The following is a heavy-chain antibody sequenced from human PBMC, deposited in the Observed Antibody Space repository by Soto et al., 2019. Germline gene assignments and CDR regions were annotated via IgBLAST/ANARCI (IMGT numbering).Heavy chain of an antibody. J-gene: IGHJ3*02. CDR3: AKDGRELRSANAVDI. CDR2: ISGSGGST. V-gene: IGHV3-23*01. Sequence: EVQLLESGGGLVQPGGSLRLSCAASGFTFSSYAMSWVRQAPGKGLEWVSAISGSGGSTYYADSVKGRFTISRDNSKNTLYLQMNSLRDEDTAVYYCAKDGRELRSANAVDIWGQGTMVTVCS. D-gene: IGHD4-17*01. CDR1: GFTFSSYA.